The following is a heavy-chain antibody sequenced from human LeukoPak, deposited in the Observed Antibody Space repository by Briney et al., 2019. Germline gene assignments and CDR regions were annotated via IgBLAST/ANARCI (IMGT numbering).Heavy chain of an antibody. D-gene: IGHD3-16*01. V-gene: IGHV3-48*04. CDR1: GFTFSSYA. CDR2: ISDSGNTI. Sequence: GGSLRLSCAASGFTFSSYAMSWVRQAPGKGLEWVSYISDSGNTIYYADSVKGRFTISRDNAKNSLYLQMNRLRAEDTAVYYCTRTSPDYWGQGTLVTVSS. J-gene: IGHJ4*02. CDR3: TRTSPDY.